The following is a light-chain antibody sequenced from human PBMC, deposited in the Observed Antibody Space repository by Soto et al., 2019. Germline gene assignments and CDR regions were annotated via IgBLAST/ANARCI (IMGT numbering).Light chain of an antibody. V-gene: IGKV3-15*01. CDR1: QSVGNN. CDR2: ATS. Sequence: EIVVTQSPATLSPGERATLSCRASQSVGNNFAWYQQKPGQAPRLLIFATSTRATGVPARFSGSGSGTEFTLTISSLQSEDFAVYYCQQYGDWPLTFGGGAKVEIE. J-gene: IGKJ4*01. CDR3: QQYGDWPLT.